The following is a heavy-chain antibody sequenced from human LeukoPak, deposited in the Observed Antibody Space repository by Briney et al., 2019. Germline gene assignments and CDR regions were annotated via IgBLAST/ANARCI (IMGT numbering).Heavy chain of an antibody. J-gene: IGHJ4*02. CDR3: ARVRSDSSGWYEFDY. CDR1: GFTFSSYS. CDR2: ISSSSSYI. D-gene: IGHD6-19*01. Sequence: PGGSLRLSCAASGFTFSSYSMNWVRRPPRKGLEWVSCISSSSSYIYYTNSVNGRFTISRDNAKNSLYLQMNRLSAEDTAGYYCARVRSDSSGWYEFDYWGQGTLVTVSS. V-gene: IGHV3-21*04.